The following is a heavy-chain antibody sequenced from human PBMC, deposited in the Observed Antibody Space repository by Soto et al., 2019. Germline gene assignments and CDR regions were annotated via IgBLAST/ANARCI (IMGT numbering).Heavy chain of an antibody. V-gene: IGHV4-30-2*01. D-gene: IGHD2-2*02. CDR2: IYHSGST. Sequence: SETLSLTCAVSGGSISSGGYSWSWIRQPPGKGLEWIGYIYHSGSTYYNPSLKSRVTISVDRSKNQFSLKLSSVTAADTAVYYCARGGGYCSSTSCYTGMNYFDYWGQGTPVTVSS. CDR3: ARGGGYCSSTSCYTGMNYFDY. J-gene: IGHJ4*02. CDR1: GGSISSGGYS.